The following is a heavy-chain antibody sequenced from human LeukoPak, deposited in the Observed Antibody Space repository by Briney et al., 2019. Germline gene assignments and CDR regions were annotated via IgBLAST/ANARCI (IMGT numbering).Heavy chain of an antibody. D-gene: IGHD5-18*01. Sequence: GGSLRLSCAASGFSFITYNMNWVRQAPGKGLEWVSSISSTSSYIYYADSVKGRFTISRDNAKNSLYLQMNSLRAEDTAVYYCARVFKGYGKKFYYYYYYMDVWGKGTTVTVSS. J-gene: IGHJ6*03. CDR1: GFSFITYN. CDR3: ARVFKGYGKKFYYYYYYMDV. V-gene: IGHV3-21*01. CDR2: ISSTSSYI.